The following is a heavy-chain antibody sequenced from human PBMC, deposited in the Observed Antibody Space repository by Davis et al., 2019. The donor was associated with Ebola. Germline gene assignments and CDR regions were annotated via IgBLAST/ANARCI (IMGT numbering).Heavy chain of an antibody. CDR1: GGTFSSYA. Sequence: AASVKVSCKASGGTFSSYAISWVRQAPGQGLEWMGRIIPILGIANYAQKFQGRVTITADESTSTAYMELSSLRSEDTAVYYCARGEGDIVVYGMDVWGQGTTVTVSS. V-gene: IGHV1-69*04. D-gene: IGHD2-15*01. CDR3: ARGEGDIVVYGMDV. CDR2: IIPILGIA. J-gene: IGHJ6*02.